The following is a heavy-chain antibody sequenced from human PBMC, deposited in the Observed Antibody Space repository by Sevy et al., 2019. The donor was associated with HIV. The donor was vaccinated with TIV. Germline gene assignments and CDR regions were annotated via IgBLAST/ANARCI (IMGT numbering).Heavy chain of an antibody. CDR2: ISSSSSYI. Sequence: GGSLRLSCAASGFTFSSYSMNWVRQAPGKGLEWVSSISSSSSYIYYADSVKGRFTISRDNAKSSLYLQMNSLRAEDTAVYYCARERLLSYYYYGMDVWGQGTTVTVSS. CDR3: ARERLLSYYYYGMDV. J-gene: IGHJ6*02. V-gene: IGHV3-21*01. CDR1: GFTFSSYS.